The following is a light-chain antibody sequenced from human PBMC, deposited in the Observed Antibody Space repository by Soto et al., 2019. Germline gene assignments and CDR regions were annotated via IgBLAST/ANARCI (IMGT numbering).Light chain of an antibody. CDR2: AAS. CDR3: RQYGRSLGFA. CDR1: KSLSFN. Sequence: IVFLPSPATLSLSPGERPTLSCSGRKSLSFNLAWYQQKPGQAPRLLIYAASSRATGIPDRFSGSGSGTDFTLTISRLEPEDFAVYYCRQYGRSLGFAFGGGTKVDIK. J-gene: IGKJ4*02. V-gene: IGKV3-20*01.